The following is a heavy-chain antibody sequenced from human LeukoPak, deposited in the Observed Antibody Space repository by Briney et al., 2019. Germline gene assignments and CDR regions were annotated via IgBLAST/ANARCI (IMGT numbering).Heavy chain of an antibody. D-gene: IGHD3-22*01. J-gene: IGHJ1*01. CDR1: GGTFSSYA. Sequence: SVKVSCKASGGTFSSYAISWVRQAPGQGLEWMGRIIPIFGTPNYAQKFQGGVTITTDESTSTAYMELSSLRSEDTAVYYCARGYYDSSGYYDEYFQHWGQGTLVTVSS. V-gene: IGHV1-69*05. CDR2: IIPIFGTP. CDR3: ARGYYDSSGYYDEYFQH.